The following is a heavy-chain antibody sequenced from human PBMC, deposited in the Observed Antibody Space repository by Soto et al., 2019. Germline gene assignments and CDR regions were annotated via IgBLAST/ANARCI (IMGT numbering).Heavy chain of an antibody. V-gene: IGHV1-69*01. D-gene: IGHD3-16*01. CDR1: GGTFSSYA. J-gene: IGHJ6*02. CDR3: ARGNIAYNYYYYGMDV. CDR2: IIPIFGTA. Sequence: QVQLVQSGAEVKKPGSSVKVSCKASGGTFSSYAISWVRQAPGQGLEWMGGIIPIFGTANYAQKFQGRVTITADESTSTAYMELSSMRSEETAVYYCARGNIAYNYYYYGMDVWGQGTTVTVSS.